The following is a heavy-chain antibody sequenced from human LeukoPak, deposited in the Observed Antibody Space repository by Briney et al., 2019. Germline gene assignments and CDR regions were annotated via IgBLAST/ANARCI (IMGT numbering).Heavy chain of an antibody. J-gene: IGHJ4*02. CDR2: IYYSGST. V-gene: IGHV4-61*10. D-gene: IGHD3-22*01. CDR3: ARGDHYYDSSGPTGY. Sequence: SQALSLTCTVSGGSISSGSYYWSWIRQPAGKGLEWIGYIYYSGSTNYNPSLKSRVTISVDTSKNQFSLKLSSVTAADTAVYYCARGDHYYDSSGPTGYWGQGTLVTVSS. CDR1: GGSISSGSYY.